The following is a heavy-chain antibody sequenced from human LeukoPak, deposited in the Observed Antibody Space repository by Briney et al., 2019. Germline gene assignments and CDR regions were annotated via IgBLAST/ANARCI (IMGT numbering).Heavy chain of an antibody. D-gene: IGHD3-10*01. CDR2: IYYSGST. J-gene: IGHJ4*02. V-gene: IGHV4-59*01. Sequence: SETLSLTCTVSGGSISSYYWSWIRQPPGKGLEWIGYIYYSGSTNYNASLKSRVTISVDTSKNQFSLKLSSVTAADTAVYYCARVGKYYYGSGSYSYYFDYWGQGTPVTVSS. CDR1: GGSISSYY. CDR3: ARVGKYYYGSGSYSYYFDY.